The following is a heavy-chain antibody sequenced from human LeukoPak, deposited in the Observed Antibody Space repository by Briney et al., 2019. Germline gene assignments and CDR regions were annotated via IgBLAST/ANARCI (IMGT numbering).Heavy chain of an antibody. CDR3: AHGTYGDSNDY. D-gene: IGHD4-17*01. CDR1: GYSISSGYY. J-gene: IGHJ4*02. CDR2: IYHSGST. Sequence: SETLSLTCTVSGYSISSGYYWGWIRQPPGKGLEWIGSIYHSGSTYYNPSLKSRVTISVDTSKNQFSLKLSSVTAADTAVYYCAHGTYGDSNDYWGQGTLATVSS. V-gene: IGHV4-38-2*02.